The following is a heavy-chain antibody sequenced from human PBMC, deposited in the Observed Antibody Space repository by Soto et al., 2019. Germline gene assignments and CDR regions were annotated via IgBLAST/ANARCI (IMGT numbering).Heavy chain of an antibody. CDR1: VFSFSHYW. D-gene: IGHD3-10*01. V-gene: IGHV3-74*01. CDR3: ADSWLPTSY. Sequence: GGSLRLSCSASVFSFSHYWMHWVRQAPGKGLVWVSRISPDGRTTTYADSAKGRFTISRDNAKSTLYLQMNSLTVEDGAVYYCADSWLPTSYWGPGTLVTVSS. CDR2: ISPDGRTT. J-gene: IGHJ4*02.